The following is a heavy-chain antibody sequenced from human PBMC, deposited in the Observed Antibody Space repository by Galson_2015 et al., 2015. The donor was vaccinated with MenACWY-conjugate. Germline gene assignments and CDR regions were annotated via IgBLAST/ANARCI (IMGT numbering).Heavy chain of an antibody. CDR3: ARRLAGYSSGWHY. CDR2: IYPDDSDT. J-gene: IGHJ4*02. V-gene: IGHV5-51*01. CDR1: GYSFTSYC. D-gene: IGHD6-19*01. Sequence: QSGAEVKKPGESLKISCKGSGYSFTSYCISWVRQMPGKGPEWMGIIYPDDSDTRYSPSFQGQVTFSVDKSINTAYLRWSSLRASDTAMYYCARRLAGYSSGWHYWGQGTPVTVSS.